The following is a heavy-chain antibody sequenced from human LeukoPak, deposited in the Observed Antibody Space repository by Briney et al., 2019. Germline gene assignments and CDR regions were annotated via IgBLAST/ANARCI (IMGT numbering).Heavy chain of an antibody. CDR2: IYYSGST. V-gene: IGHV4-59*01. J-gene: IGHJ4*02. Sequence: SETLSLTRTVSGGSISSYYWSWIRQPPGKGLEWIGYIYYSGSTNYNPSLKSRVTISVDTSKNQFSLKLSSVTAADTAVYYCARGIFGVVPKTFDYWGQGTLVAVSS. D-gene: IGHD3-3*01. CDR3: ARGIFGVVPKTFDY. CDR1: GGSISSYY.